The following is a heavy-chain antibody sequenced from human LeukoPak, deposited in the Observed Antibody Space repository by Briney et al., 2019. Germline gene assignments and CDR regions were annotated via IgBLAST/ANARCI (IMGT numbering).Heavy chain of an antibody. V-gene: IGHV1-69*13. CDR1: GGTFSSYA. Sequence: SVKVSCKASGGTFSSYAISWVRQAPGQGLEWMGGIIPIFGTANYALKFQGRVTITADESTSTAYMELSSLRSEDTAVYYCARERVDAFDIWGQGTMVTVSS. CDR2: IIPIFGTA. J-gene: IGHJ3*02. CDR3: ARERVDAFDI.